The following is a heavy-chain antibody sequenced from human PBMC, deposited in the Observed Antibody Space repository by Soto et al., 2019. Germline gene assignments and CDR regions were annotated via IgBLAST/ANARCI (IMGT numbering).Heavy chain of an antibody. CDR3: ARDTLTGAHDAFDI. CDR2: INPNSGGT. Sequence: ASVKVSCKASGYTFTGYYMHWVRQAPGQGLEWMGWINPNSGGTNYAQKFQGWVTMTRDTSISTAYMELSRLRSDDTAVYYCARDTLTGAHDAFDIWGQGTMVTVSS. J-gene: IGHJ3*02. V-gene: IGHV1-2*04. D-gene: IGHD3-9*01. CDR1: GYTFTGYY.